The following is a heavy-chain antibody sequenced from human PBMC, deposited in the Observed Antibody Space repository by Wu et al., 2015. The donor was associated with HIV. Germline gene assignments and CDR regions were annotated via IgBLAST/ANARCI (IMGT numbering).Heavy chain of an antibody. CDR3: ATPRSPGFSSAWPTYFDY. D-gene: IGHD6-19*01. CDR1: GGTFSSRA. CDR2: IIPIFDRI. Sequence: QVQLVQSEAEVKKPGSSVKVSCKASGGTFSSRAISWVRQAPGQGLEWMGRIIPIFDRIHYKQKFQGRVTITTDESTSTAYMRLSSLTSADTAVYYCATPRSPGFSSAWPTYFDYWGQGTLVTVSS. J-gene: IGHJ4*02. V-gene: IGHV1-69*05.